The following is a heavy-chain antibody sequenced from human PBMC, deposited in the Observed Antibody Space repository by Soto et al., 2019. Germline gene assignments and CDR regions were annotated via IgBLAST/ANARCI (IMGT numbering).Heavy chain of an antibody. Sequence: GESLKISCKGSGYSFTSYWIGWVRQMPGKGLEWMGIIYPGDSDTRYSPSFQGQVTISADKSISTAYLQWSSLKASDTAMYYCARNGENITVVHTGAFDIWGQGTMVTVSS. D-gene: IGHD3-10*01. V-gene: IGHV5-51*01. CDR2: IYPGDSDT. CDR3: ARNGENITVVHTGAFDI. J-gene: IGHJ3*02. CDR1: GYSFTSYW.